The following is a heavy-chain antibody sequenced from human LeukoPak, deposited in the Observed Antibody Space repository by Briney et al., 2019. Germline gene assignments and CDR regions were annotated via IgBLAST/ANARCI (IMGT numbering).Heavy chain of an antibody. CDR2: ISGSGGST. J-gene: IGHJ5*02. CDR3: ARTSPLWFGELFKFDP. Sequence: GGSLRLSCAASGFTFSSYAMSWVRQAPGKGLEWVSAISGSGGSTYYADSVKGRFTISRDNSKNTLYLRMSSLRAEDTAVYYCARTSPLWFGELFKFDPWGQGTLVTVSS. CDR1: GFTFSSYA. D-gene: IGHD3-10*01. V-gene: IGHV3-23*01.